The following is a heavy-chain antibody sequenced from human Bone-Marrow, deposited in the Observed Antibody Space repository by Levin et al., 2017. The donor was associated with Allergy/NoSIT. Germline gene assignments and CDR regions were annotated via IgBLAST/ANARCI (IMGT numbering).Heavy chain of an antibody. CDR1: GFTFSSYA. CDR3: ARDSQPGIAVAGVDY. J-gene: IGHJ4*02. V-gene: IGHV3-30-3*01. CDR2: ISYDGSNK. D-gene: IGHD6-19*01. Sequence: GGSLRLSCAASGFTFSSYAMHWVRQAPGKGLEWVAVISYDGSNKYYADSVKGRFTISRDNSKNTLYLQMNSLRAEDTAVYYCARDSQPGIAVAGVDYWGQGTLVTVSS.